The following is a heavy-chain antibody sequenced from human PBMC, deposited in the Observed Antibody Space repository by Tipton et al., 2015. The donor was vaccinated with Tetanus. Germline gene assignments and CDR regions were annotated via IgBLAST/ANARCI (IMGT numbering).Heavy chain of an antibody. V-gene: IGHV4-31*03. CDR3: ARDQARGARGWNYFDY. CDR1: GDSISSGGYY. CDR2: IYYSGST. Sequence: TLSLTCTVSGDSISSGGYYWSWIRQHPGKGLEWIGDIYYSGSTYYNPSLKSRATLSVDPSKNQFSLKLNSMTAADTAVYYCARDQARGARGWNYFDYWGQGTLVTVSS. J-gene: IGHJ4*02. D-gene: IGHD1-26*01.